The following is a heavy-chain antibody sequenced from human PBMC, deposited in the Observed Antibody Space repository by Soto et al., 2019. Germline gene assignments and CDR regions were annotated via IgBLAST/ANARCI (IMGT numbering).Heavy chain of an antibody. CDR2: ISGSGAMT. J-gene: IGHJ6*02. V-gene: IGHV3-23*01. CDR3: AKGPGFSYASHTLDV. CDR1: GFIFGDYA. D-gene: IGHD5-18*01. Sequence: GGSLRLSCAASGFIFGDYAMSWVRQAPGKGLEWVSVISGSGAMTYYAGSVEGRFTISRDNSKNTLYLQISSLRAEDTAKYYCAKGPGFSYASHTLDVWGQGTTVTVS.